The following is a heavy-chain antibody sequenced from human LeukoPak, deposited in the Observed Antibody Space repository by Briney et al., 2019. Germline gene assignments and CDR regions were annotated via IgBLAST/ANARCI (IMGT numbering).Heavy chain of an antibody. D-gene: IGHD3-16*01. Sequence: PGGSLRLSCAASGFTFSNAWMSWVRQAPGKGLEWVGRIKSKTDGGTTDYAAPVKGRFTISRDDSKNTLYLQMNSLKTEDTAVYYCTTDLGTHYYYYMDVWGKGTTVTVSS. CDR3: TTDLGTHYYYYMDV. CDR2: IKSKTDGGTT. J-gene: IGHJ6*03. V-gene: IGHV3-15*01. CDR1: GFTFSNAW.